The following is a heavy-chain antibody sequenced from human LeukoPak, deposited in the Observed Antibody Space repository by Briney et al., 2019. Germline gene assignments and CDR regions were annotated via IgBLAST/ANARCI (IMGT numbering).Heavy chain of an antibody. J-gene: IGHJ3*02. CDR2: INPNSGGT. CDR3: ARASRDAFDI. CDR1: GYTFTSYG. Sequence: ASVKVSCKASGYTFTSYGISWVRQAPGQGLEWMGWINPNSGGTNYAQKFQGRVTMTRDTSISTAYMELGRLRSDDTAVYYCARASRDAFDIWGQGTMVTVSS. V-gene: IGHV1-2*02.